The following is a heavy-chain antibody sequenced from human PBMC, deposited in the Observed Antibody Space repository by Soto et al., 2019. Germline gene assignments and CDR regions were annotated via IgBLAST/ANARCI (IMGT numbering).Heavy chain of an antibody. Sequence: QVQLVQSGAEVKKPGSSVKVSCKASGGTFSSYAISWVRQAPGQGLEWMGGIIPMFGTANYAQKFQGRITITADESTSTAYMELSSLRSEDTAVYYCVREGASSSWYGGFDYWGQGTLVTVSS. D-gene: IGHD6-13*01. CDR2: IIPMFGTA. J-gene: IGHJ4*02. CDR3: VREGASSSWYGGFDY. V-gene: IGHV1-69*12. CDR1: GGTFSSYA.